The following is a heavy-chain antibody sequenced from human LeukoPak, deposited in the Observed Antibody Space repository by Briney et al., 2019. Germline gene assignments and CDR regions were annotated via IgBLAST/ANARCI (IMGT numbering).Heavy chain of an antibody. CDR3: ARGVS. CDR1: GFTFSAHG. Sequence: GGSLRLSCAASGFTFSAHGMHWVRQAPGKGLEWVANIKQDGSEKYYVDSVKGRFTISRDNAKNSLYLQMNSLRAEDTAVYYCARGVSWGQGTLVTVSS. V-gene: IGHV3-7*01. D-gene: IGHD3-10*01. CDR2: IKQDGSEK. J-gene: IGHJ4*02.